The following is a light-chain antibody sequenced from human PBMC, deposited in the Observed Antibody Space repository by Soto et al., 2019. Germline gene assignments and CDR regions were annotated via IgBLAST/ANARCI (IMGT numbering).Light chain of an antibody. Sequence: QSALTQPASVSGSPGQSITISCTGTSSDVGGYNYVSWYQQHPGKAPKLMIYEVSNRPSGVSNRFSGSKSGNTASLTISGLQSEDEADYYYSSYTSSSTPEVVFGGGTKVTVL. V-gene: IGLV2-14*01. CDR1: SSDVGGYNY. CDR3: SSYTSSSTPEVV. CDR2: EVS. J-gene: IGLJ2*01.